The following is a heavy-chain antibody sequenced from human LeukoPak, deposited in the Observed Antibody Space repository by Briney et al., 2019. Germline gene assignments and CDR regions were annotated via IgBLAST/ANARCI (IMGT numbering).Heavy chain of an antibody. CDR2: FFLKGST. CDR3: ARVSRAGHFYYYYYMDV. Sequence: SGTLSLTCTVSGYSITSAYYWGWIRQPPGKGLEWIGSFFLKGSTYYNPSLKSRVTISVDTSKNQFSLTLSSVTAADTAVYYCARVSRAGHFYYYYYMDVWGKGTTVTISS. V-gene: IGHV4-38-2*02. J-gene: IGHJ6*03. CDR1: GYSITSAYY. D-gene: IGHD6-19*01.